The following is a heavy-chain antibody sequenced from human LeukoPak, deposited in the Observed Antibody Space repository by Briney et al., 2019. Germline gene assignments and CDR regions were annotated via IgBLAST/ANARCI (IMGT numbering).Heavy chain of an antibody. D-gene: IGHD1-1*01. V-gene: IGHV3-23*01. CDR3: AKALWNPNFDY. J-gene: IGHJ4*02. CDR1: GFTFSSYA. Sequence: GGTLRLSCAASGFTFSSYAMSWVRQAPGKGLEWVSAISGSGGSTYYADSVKGRFTISRDNSKNTLYLQMNSLRVEDTAVYYCAKALWNPNFDYWGQGTLVTVSS. CDR2: ISGSGGST.